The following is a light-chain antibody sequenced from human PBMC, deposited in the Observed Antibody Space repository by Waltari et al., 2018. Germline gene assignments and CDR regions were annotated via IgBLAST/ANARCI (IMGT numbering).Light chain of an antibody. CDR3: CSYAITSTL. Sequence: QSALTQPASVSGSPGQSITISCTGSSSDVGSYNVAWYQQHPGKAPKLMIYEGNKRPSGVSNRFSASNSDNTASLSISGLQAEDEADYYCCSYAITSTLFGGGTKLTVL. CDR2: EGN. CDR1: SSDVGSYNV. V-gene: IGLV2-23*01. J-gene: IGLJ3*02.